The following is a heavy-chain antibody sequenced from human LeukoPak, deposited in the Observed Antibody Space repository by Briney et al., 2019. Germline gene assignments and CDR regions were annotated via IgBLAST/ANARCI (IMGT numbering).Heavy chain of an antibody. J-gene: IGHJ4*02. V-gene: IGHV3-30*04. D-gene: IGHD3-10*01. CDR2: ISYDGSNK. CDR3: ARPGQLLDPFGY. Sequence: QSGGSLRLSCAASGFTFSSYAMHWVRQAPGKGLEWVAVISYDGSNKYYADSVKGRFTISRDNSKNTLYLQMNSLRAEDTAVYYCARPGQLLDPFGYWGQGPLVTVSS. CDR1: GFTFSSYA.